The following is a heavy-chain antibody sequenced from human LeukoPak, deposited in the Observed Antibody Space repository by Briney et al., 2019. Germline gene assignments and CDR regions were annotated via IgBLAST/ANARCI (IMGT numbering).Heavy chain of an antibody. CDR1: GFTVSSNY. D-gene: IGHD6-13*01. V-gene: IGHV3-53*01. CDR3: ATYSSSWYDVGYFDY. J-gene: IGHJ4*02. Sequence: GGSLRLSCAASGFTVSSNYMSWVRQAPGKGLEWVSVIYSGGSTYYADSVKGRFTISRDNSKNTLYLQMNSLRAEDTAVYYCATYSSSWYDVGYFDYWGQGTLVTVSS. CDR2: IYSGGST.